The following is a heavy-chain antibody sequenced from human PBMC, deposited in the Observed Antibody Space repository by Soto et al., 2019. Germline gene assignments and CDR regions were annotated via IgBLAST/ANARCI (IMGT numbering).Heavy chain of an antibody. D-gene: IGHD3-3*01. Sequence: ASVKVSCKVSGYTLTELSMHWVRQAPGKGFEWMGWINPNSGGTNYAQKFQGWVTMTRDTSISTAYMELSRLRSDDTAVYYCARGGTSITIFGVVIIDYYGMDVWGQGTTVTVSS. CDR3: ARGGTSITIFGVVIIDYYGMDV. V-gene: IGHV1-2*04. J-gene: IGHJ6*02. CDR2: INPNSGGT. CDR1: GYTLTELS.